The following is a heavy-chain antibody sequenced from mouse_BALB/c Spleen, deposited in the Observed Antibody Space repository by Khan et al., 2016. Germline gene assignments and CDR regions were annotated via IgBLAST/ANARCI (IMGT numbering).Heavy chain of an antibody. V-gene: IGHV3-6*02. J-gene: IGHJ3*01. CDR3: ETYGDDEGFAY. CDR1: GYSITSGYY. CDR2: ISYDGSN. D-gene: IGHD2-2*01. Sequence: EVQLQESGPGLVKPSQSLSLTCSVTGYSITSGYYWNWIRQFPGNKLEWMGYISYDGSNNYNPSLKNRISITRDTSKNQFFLKLNSVTTEDTATDYCETYGDDEGFAYWGQGTLVTVSA.